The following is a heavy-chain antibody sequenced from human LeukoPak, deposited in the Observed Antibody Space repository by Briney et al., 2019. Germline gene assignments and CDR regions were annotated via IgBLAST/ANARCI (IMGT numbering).Heavy chain of an antibody. CDR2: ISGYNGNT. J-gene: IGHJ6*03. CDR1: GNTFSNYG. V-gene: IGHV1-18*01. Sequence: ASVKVSCKASGNTFSNYGINWVRQAPGQGLEGMGWISGYNGNTKYVQKFQGRVTMTTDTFTSTAYMELGSLRSDDTAVYYCARGAVATEYYYMDVWGKGTTVTVSS. CDR3: ARGAVATEYYYMDV. D-gene: IGHD5-12*01.